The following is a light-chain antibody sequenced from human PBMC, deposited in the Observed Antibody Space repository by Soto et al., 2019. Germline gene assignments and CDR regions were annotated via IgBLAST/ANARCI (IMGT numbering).Light chain of an antibody. Sequence: QSVLTQPPSASGTPGQRVTISCSGSSSNIGSNYVYWYQQLPGTAPKLLIYRNNQRPSGVPDRFSGSKSGTSASLAISGLRSEDEADYYCAAWDDSLSYVVFGGGTLLTVL. CDR2: RNN. CDR3: AAWDDSLSYVV. J-gene: IGLJ2*01. V-gene: IGLV1-47*01. CDR1: SSNIGSNY.